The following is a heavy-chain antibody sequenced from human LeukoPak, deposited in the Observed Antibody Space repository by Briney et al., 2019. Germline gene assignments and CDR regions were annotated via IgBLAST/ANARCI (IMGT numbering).Heavy chain of an antibody. J-gene: IGHJ5*02. V-gene: IGHV1-69*13. CDR1: GYTFTGYF. CDR3: ARVVNPTYCSSPRCYWKGWFDP. Sequence: SVKVSCKASGYTFTGYFIHWVRQAPGQGLEWMGGIVPIFGTANYAQKFQGRVTITADESTGTAYMDLSSLRYEDTAVYYCARVVNPTYCSSPRCYWKGWFDPWGQGTLVTVSS. D-gene: IGHD2-2*01. CDR2: IVPIFGTA.